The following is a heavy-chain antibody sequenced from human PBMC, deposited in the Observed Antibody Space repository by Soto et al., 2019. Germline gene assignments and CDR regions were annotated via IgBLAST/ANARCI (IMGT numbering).Heavy chain of an antibody. CDR2: ISYDGSNK. J-gene: IGHJ1*01. D-gene: IGHD1-1*01. Sequence: GGSLRLSCAASGFTFSSYAMHWVRQAPGKGLEWVAVISYDGSNKYYADSVKGRFTISRDNSKNTLYLQMNSLRAEDTAVYYCARDAKTGTFHYFQHWGQGNLVTVSS. CDR3: ARDAKTGTFHYFQH. V-gene: IGHV3-30-3*01. CDR1: GFTFSSYA.